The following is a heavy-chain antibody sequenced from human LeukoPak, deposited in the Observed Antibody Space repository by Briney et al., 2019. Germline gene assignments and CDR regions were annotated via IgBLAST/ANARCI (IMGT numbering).Heavy chain of an antibody. CDR2: ISSGGST. J-gene: IGHJ6*02. Sequence: GGSLRLSCAASGLTVGSNYMSWVRQAPGKGLEWVSVISSGGSTYYADSVKGRFTPSRDNSKNTMYLQMNSLRAEDTAVYYCASRVRPGYYYGMDVWGQGTTVTVSS. V-gene: IGHV3-66*01. D-gene: IGHD6-6*01. CDR3: ASRVRPGYYYGMDV. CDR1: GLTVGSNY.